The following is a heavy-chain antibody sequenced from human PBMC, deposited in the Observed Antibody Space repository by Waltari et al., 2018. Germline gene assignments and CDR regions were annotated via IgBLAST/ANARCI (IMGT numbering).Heavy chain of an antibody. CDR3: VRSIDY. J-gene: IGHJ4*02. Sequence: EVQLVESGGGLVQPGGSLSLYCTTSGFIFSSFWRAWVRQAPGQGPEWVANINGDGSARFYVDSVKGRFTISRDNGKSSLYLQMNSLRVDDAALYYCVRSIDYWGQGTLVTVSS. V-gene: IGHV3-7*01. CDR2: INGDGSAR. CDR1: GFIFSSFW.